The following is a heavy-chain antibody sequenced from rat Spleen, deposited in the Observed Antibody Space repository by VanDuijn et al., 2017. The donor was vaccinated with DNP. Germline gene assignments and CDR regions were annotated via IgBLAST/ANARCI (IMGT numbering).Heavy chain of an antibody. Sequence: EVQLVESGGGLVQPGRSLKLSCAASGFTFSDYYMAWVRQAPTKGLEWVAYISYDGGSTYYGDSVKGRFTISRDNAKSTLYLQMNSLRSEDMATYYCATGEPGYGPDYWGQGVMVTVSS. CDR1: GFTFSDYY. CDR2: ISYDGGST. J-gene: IGHJ2*01. V-gene: IGHV5-22*01. D-gene: IGHD1-4*01. CDR3: ATGEPGYGPDY.